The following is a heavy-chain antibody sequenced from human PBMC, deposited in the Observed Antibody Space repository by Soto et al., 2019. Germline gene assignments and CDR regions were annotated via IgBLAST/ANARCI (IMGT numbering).Heavy chain of an antibody. Sequence: PGGSLRFSCAASEFTFSSNGMQWVRQAAGKGLEWVSGISVDGSKRYYADSLKGRCTISRDNSRSSLHLQQHNLSPENKAVYYCVQGAMMKAVIQDYYGMELWGQGTTVTVSS. D-gene: IGHD5-18*01. J-gene: IGHJ6*01. V-gene: IGHV3-30*03. CDR1: EFTFSSNG. CDR2: ISVDGSKR. CDR3: VQGAMMKAVIQDYYGMEL.